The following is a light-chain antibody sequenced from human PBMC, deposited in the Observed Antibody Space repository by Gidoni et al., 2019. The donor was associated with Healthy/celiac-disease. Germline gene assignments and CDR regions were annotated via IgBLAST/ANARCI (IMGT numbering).Light chain of an antibody. CDR2: KAS. Sequence: DIQMTQSPSTLSASVGDRVTITCRASQSISSWLAWYQQKPGKAPKLLIYKASSLESGVPSRFSGSGSGTEFTLTISSLQPDDCATYYCQQYNSYPITCGQGTRLEIK. J-gene: IGKJ5*01. CDR3: QQYNSYPIT. CDR1: QSISSW. V-gene: IGKV1-5*03.